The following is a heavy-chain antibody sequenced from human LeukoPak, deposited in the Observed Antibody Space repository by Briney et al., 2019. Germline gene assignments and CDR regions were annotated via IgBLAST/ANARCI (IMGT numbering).Heavy chain of an antibody. CDR2: INHSGAT. J-gene: IGHJ4*02. CDR3: ARGVAVAGFNS. D-gene: IGHD6-19*01. Sequence: PSETLSLTCAVYGGSFSGNNWNWIRQPPGKGLEWIGEINHSGATKYNPSLKSRLTISVDPSKNQFSLKLKSVTAADTAVYYCARGVAVAGFNSWGQGTLVIVSS. CDR1: GGSFSGNN. V-gene: IGHV4-34*01.